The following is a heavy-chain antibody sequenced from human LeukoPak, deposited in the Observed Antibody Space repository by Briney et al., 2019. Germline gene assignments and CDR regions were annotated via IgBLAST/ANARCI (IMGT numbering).Heavy chain of an antibody. J-gene: IGHJ4*02. D-gene: IGHD4-11*01. CDR3: AKDAQRGCDYSNSLYK. CDR1: GFTFSHYG. V-gene: IGHV3-33*06. Sequence: TGGSLRLSCATSGFTFSHYGMHWVRQAPGKGLEWVAVIRSDGANRYYGDPVKGRFTISRDNFQRRVYLQMDSLRAEDTAVYYCAKDAQRGCDYSNSLYKWGQGTRVTVSS. CDR2: IRSDGANR.